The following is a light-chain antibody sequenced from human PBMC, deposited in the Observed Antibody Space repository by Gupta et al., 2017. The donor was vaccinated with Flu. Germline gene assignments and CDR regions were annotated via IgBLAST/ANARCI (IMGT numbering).Light chain of an antibody. J-gene: IGLJ3*02. CDR3: GTWDNSLSAKV. V-gene: IGLV1-51*02. CDR1: SSNIVNNY. CDR2: ENN. Sequence: SSSNIVNNYISWYQQLPGTAPKLLIYENNHRPSGIPDRFSGSKSGASATLGITGLQTGDEADYYCGTWDNSLSAKVFGGGTKLTVL.